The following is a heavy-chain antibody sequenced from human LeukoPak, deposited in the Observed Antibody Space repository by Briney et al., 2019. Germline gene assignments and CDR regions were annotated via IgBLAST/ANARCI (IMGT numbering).Heavy chain of an antibody. CDR2: ISYDGNDK. Sequence: PGGSLRLSCAASGFTFSSSGLHWVRQAPGKGLEWVAVISYDGNDKYYADSVKGRFTISRDNSKNTLYLQMNSLRAEDTAVYYCAKDMYPGRNYYYYYGMDVGGQGTTVTVSS. CDR1: GFTFSSSG. V-gene: IGHV3-30*18. CDR3: AKDMYPGRNYYYYYGMDV. J-gene: IGHJ6*02. D-gene: IGHD2-2*01.